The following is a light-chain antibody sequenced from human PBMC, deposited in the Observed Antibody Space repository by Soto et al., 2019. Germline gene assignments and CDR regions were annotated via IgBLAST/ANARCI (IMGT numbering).Light chain of an antibody. V-gene: IGKV4-1*01. CDR3: HQYYSSPRT. J-gene: IGKJ4*01. Sequence: DIVMTQSPDSLAMSLGERATINCKSSQSVLASSNNKHLLAWYQQKPGQPPKLLIYGASTRESGVPDRLRGSGSGTDFTLTISSLQAEDVAVYYCHQYYSSPRTFGGGTNVEIK. CDR1: QSVLASSNNKHL. CDR2: GAS.